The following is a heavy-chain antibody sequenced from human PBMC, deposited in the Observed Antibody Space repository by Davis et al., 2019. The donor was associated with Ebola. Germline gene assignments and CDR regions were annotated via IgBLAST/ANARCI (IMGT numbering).Heavy chain of an antibody. D-gene: IGHD1-7*01. Sequence: AASVKVSCKASGYTFTNYYMHWVRQAPGQGLEWMGIITPSGGSTSYAEKFQGRVTMTKDTSTSTAYMELNNLSSEDTAVYYCALERELLSRFDSWGQGTLVTVSS. J-gene: IGHJ5*01. CDR2: ITPSGGST. CDR3: ALERELLSRFDS. CDR1: GYTFTNYY. V-gene: IGHV1-46*01.